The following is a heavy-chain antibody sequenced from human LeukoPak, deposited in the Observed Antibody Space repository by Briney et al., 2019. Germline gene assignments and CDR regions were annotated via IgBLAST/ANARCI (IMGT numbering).Heavy chain of an antibody. CDR3: ARGVYYDFWSDI. D-gene: IGHD3-3*01. CDR1: GYTFTGYY. Sequence: GASVKVSCKASGYTFTGYYMHWVRQAPGQGLKWMGRINPSGGGTNYAQKFQGRVTMTRDTSISTAYMELSRLRSDDTAVYYCARGVYYDFWSDIWGQGTMVTVSS. CDR2: INPSGGGT. J-gene: IGHJ3*02. V-gene: IGHV1-2*06.